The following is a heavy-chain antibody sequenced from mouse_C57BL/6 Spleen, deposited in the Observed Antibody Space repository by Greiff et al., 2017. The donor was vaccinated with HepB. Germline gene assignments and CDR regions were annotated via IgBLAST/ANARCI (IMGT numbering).Heavy chain of an antibody. J-gene: IGHJ2*01. D-gene: IGHD1-1*01. Sequence: QVQLQQPGAELVMPGASVKLSCKASGYTFTSYWMHWVKQRPGQGLEWIGEIDPSDSYTNYNQKFKGKSTLTVDKSSSTAYMQLSSLTSEDSAVYYCAREDYDGSSHYFDYWGQGTTLTVSS. CDR3: AREDYDGSSHYFDY. V-gene: IGHV1-69*01. CDR1: GYTFTSYW. CDR2: IDPSDSYT.